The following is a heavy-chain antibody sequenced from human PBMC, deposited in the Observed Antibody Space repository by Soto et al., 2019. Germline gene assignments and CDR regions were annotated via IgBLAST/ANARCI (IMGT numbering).Heavy chain of an antibody. Sequence: QVQLVESGGGVVQPGRSLRLSCAASGFTFSSYAMHWVRQAPGKGLEWVAVISYDGSNKYYADSVKGRFTISRDNSKNTLYLXMNSLRAEDTAVYYCARRAAGTIDYWGQGTLVTVSS. CDR2: ISYDGSNK. CDR3: ARRAAGTIDY. CDR1: GFTFSSYA. D-gene: IGHD6-13*01. J-gene: IGHJ4*02. V-gene: IGHV3-30-3*01.